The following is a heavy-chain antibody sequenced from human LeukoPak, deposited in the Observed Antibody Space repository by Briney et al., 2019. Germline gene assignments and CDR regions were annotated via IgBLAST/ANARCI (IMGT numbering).Heavy chain of an antibody. D-gene: IGHD3-22*01. V-gene: IGHV1-46*01. CDR2: INPSGGST. CDR3: ARDLGDYDSSGYYHFGY. J-gene: IGHJ4*02. Sequence: ASVKVSCKASGYTFTSYYMHWVRQAPGQGLEWMGIINPSGGSTSYAQKFQGRVTMTRDTSTSTVYMELSSLRSEDTAVYYCARDLGDYDSSGYYHFGYWGQGTLVTVSS. CDR1: GYTFTSYY.